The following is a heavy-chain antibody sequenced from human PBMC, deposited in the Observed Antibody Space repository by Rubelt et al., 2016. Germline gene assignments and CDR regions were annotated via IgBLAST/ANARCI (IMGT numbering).Heavy chain of an antibody. CDR2: ISAYNGDT. J-gene: IGHJ4*02. Sequence: QVQLVQSGAEVKKPGASVKVSCKASGYTFTSYGISWVRQAPGQGLEWMGWISAYNGDTNYAQKLQGRVTITADNSTSTAYMELSSLRSEDTAVYYCARGASKGWLQLFDYWGQGTLVTVSS. D-gene: IGHD5-24*01. CDR1: GYTFTSYG. CDR3: ARGASKGWLQLFDY. V-gene: IGHV1-18*01.